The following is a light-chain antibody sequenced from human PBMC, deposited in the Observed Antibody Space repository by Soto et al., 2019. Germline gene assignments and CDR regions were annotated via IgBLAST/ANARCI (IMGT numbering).Light chain of an antibody. V-gene: IGKV3-20*01. CDR2: GAS. CDR1: QSVSSSY. CDR3: QQYGSSPPH. J-gene: IGKJ3*01. Sequence: EIVLTQSPGTLSLSPGERATLSCRASQSVSSSYLAWYQQKPGQAPRLLIYGASSRATGIPDRFRGSGSGADFTLTISRLEPEDFAVYYCQQYGSSPPHFAPGTKVDIK.